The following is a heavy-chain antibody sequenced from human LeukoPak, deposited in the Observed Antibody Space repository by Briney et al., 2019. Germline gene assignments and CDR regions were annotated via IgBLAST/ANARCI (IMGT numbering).Heavy chain of an antibody. CDR2: ISWNSDSV. CDR1: GFTFDDYG. CDR3: ARAGGSRYYYAMDV. Sequence: GGSLRLSCAASGFTFDDYGMHWVRQAPGKGLEWVSGISWNSDSVGYVDSVKGRFTISRDNAENSLYLQMNSLRAEDTAFYYCARAGGSRYYYAMDVWGQGTTVIVSS. D-gene: IGHD3-16*01. V-gene: IGHV3-9*01. J-gene: IGHJ6*02.